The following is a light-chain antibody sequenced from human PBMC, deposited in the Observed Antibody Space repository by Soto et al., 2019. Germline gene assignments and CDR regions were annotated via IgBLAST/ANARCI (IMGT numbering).Light chain of an antibody. CDR3: QQRSNWQVT. V-gene: IGKV3-11*01. CDR2: DAS. J-gene: IGKJ5*01. Sequence: EIVLTQSPVTLSLSPGERATLSCRASQSVSSSLAWYQQKPGQAPRLLIYDASNRATGIPARFSGGGSGTDFTLTISSLEPEDFAVYYCQQRSNWQVTFGQGTRLEIK. CDR1: QSVSSS.